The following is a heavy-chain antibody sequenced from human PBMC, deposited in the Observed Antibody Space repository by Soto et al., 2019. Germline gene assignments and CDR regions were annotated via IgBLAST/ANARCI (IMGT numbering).Heavy chain of an antibody. Sequence: QVQLHESGPGLVKPSQTLSLTCTVSSASISSGGYFWSWIRLHPRKGLEWIGYLSYSGRTYYNPSIKRQVTNSVDASQNPFSLNLSSVTAAHTAVYYYAGAKWERLLNGRGHGFDVWGQGTLVTVSS. V-gene: IGHV4-31*01. CDR1: SASISSGGYF. J-gene: IGHJ3*01. CDR2: LSYSGRT. D-gene: IGHD3-3*01. CDR3: AGAKWERLLNGRGHGFDV.